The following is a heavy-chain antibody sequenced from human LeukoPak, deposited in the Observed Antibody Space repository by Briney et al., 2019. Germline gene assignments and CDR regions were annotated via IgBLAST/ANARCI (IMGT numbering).Heavy chain of an antibody. Sequence: GGSLRLSCAASGLTVSSNSMSWVRQAPGKGLEWVSFIYSGGSTYYADSVKGRFTISRDNSKNTLYLQMNSLRADYTAVYYCARRAGAYSHPYDYWGQGTLVTVSS. V-gene: IGHV3-53*01. CDR1: GLTVSSNS. CDR3: ARRAGAYSHPYDY. CDR2: IYSGGST. D-gene: IGHD4/OR15-4a*01. J-gene: IGHJ4*02.